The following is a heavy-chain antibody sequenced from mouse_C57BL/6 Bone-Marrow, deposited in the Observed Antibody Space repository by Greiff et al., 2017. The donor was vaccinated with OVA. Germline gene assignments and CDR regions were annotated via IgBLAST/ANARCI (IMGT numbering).Heavy chain of an antibody. CDR2: IDPETGGT. J-gene: IGHJ2*01. CDR1: GYTFTDYE. Sequence: VQLVESGAELVRPGASVTLSCKASGYTFTDYEMHWVKQTPVHGLEWIGAIDPETGGTAYNQKFKGKAILTADKSSSTAYMELRSLTSEDSAVYYCTREGIYYDYDGYFDYWGQGTTLTVSS. D-gene: IGHD2-4*01. CDR3: TREGIYYDYDGYFDY. V-gene: IGHV1-15*01.